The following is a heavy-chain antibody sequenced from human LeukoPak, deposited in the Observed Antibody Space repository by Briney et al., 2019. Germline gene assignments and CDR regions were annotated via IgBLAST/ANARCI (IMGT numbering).Heavy chain of an antibody. CDR1: GASISSSY. D-gene: IGHD3-22*01. CDR3: ARLDRSGYEMGGTWFDP. J-gene: IGHJ5*02. CDR2: IYYTGST. V-gene: IGHV4-59*08. Sequence: PSETLSLTCTVSGASISSSYWSWLRQPPGKGLEWIGYIYYTGSTNSNPSLKSRVTVSLDTSKNQFSLKLSSMTAADTAVYYCARLDRSGYEMGGTWFDPWGQGTLVTVSS.